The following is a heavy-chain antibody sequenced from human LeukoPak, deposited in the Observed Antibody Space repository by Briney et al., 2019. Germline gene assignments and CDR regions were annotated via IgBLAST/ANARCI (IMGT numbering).Heavy chain of an antibody. D-gene: IGHD1-26*01. CDR2: INHSGST. J-gene: IGHJ4*02. Sequence: KPSETLSLTCAVYGGSFSGYYWSWIRQPPGKGLEWIGEINHSGSTNYNPSLKSRVTISVDTSKNQFSLKLSSVTAADTAVYYCARVGMVGPVDYWGQGTLVTVFS. CDR1: GGSFSGYY. V-gene: IGHV4-34*01. CDR3: ARVGMVGPVDY.